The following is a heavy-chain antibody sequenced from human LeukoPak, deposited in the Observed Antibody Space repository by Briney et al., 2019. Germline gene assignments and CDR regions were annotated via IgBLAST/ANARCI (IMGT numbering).Heavy chain of an antibody. D-gene: IGHD6-13*01. CDR3: AKESSSWSAFDY. CDR2: ISYDGNNK. CDR1: GCTFRNYG. Sequence: GGSLRLSCAATGCTFRNYGMHWVRQAPGKGLESVAVISYDGNNKYYADSVKGRFTISRDNSKNTLYLQMNSLRAEDTVVYYCAKESSSWSAFDYWGQGTLVTVSS. V-gene: IGHV3-30*18. J-gene: IGHJ4*02.